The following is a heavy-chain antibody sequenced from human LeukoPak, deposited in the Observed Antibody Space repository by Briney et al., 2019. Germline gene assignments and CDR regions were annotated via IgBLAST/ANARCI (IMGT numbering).Heavy chain of an antibody. J-gene: IGHJ3*02. V-gene: IGHV4-61*02. CDR3: ARGTWWELRSAFDI. CDR2: IYTTGRT. Sequence: SETLSLTCTVSGGSISSGSYYWSWIRQPAGKGLEWIGRIYTTGRTNYNPSLKGRVTISLDTSKNQFSLKLSSVTAADTAVYYCARGTWWELRSAFDIWGQGTMVTVSS. D-gene: IGHD1-26*01. CDR1: GGSISSGSYY.